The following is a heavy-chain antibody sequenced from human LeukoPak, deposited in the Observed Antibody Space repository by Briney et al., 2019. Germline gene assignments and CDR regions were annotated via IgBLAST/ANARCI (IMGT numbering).Heavy chain of an antibody. CDR3: AREVVITTRYYFDY. CDR2: IYYSGST. V-gene: IGHV4-31*03. CDR1: GGSISSGGYY. J-gene: IGHJ4*02. Sequence: SETLSLTCTVSGGSISSGGYYWSWIRQHPGKGLEWIEYIYYSGSTYYNPSLKSRVTISVDTSKNQFSLKLSSVTAADTAVYYCAREVVITTRYYFDYWGQGTLVTVSS. D-gene: IGHD3-22*01.